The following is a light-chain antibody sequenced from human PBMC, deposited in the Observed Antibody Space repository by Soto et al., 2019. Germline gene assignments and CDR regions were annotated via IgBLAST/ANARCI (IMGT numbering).Light chain of an antibody. CDR2: KAS. CDR1: QTINNW. CDR3: QQYKSHSEFT. J-gene: IGKJ3*01. V-gene: IGKV1-5*03. Sequence: DIQMTQSPSTLSASVGDRVTITCRASQTINNWLAWYQQKPGKAPKVLIYKASTLENGVPSRFIGSGSETEFTLTISCLQPDHFATYYCQQYKSHSEFTFGPGTKVDFK.